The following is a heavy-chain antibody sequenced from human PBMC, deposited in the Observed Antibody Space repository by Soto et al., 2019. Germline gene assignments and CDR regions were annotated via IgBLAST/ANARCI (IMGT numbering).Heavy chain of an antibody. CDR1: GFTFSSYA. D-gene: IGHD1-26*01. J-gene: IGHJ3*02. CDR3: AKDQFRGSYFQDAFGI. CDR2: ISGSGGST. Sequence: GSLRLSCAASGFTFSSYAMSWVRQAPGKGLEWVSVISGSGGSTYYADPVKGRFTISRDNSKNTLYLQMNSLRAEDTAVYYCAKDQFRGSYFQDAFGIWGQGTMVTVSS. V-gene: IGHV3-23*01.